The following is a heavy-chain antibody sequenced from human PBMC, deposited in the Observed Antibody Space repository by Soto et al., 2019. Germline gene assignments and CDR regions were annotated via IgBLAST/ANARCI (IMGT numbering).Heavy chain of an antibody. CDR3: ARDPHYTDSSDYYVSSGNFDS. J-gene: IGHJ4*02. D-gene: IGHD3-22*01. V-gene: IGHV4-31*03. Sequence: SETLSLTCTVSGGSISSGGYYWNWIRQHPGKGLEWIGYTYYSGNTYYNPSLKSRVTMSVDTSKNQFSLRLSSVTAADTAVYYCARDPHYTDSSDYYVSSGNFDSWGQGILVTVPQ. CDR1: GGSISSGGYY. CDR2: TYYSGNT.